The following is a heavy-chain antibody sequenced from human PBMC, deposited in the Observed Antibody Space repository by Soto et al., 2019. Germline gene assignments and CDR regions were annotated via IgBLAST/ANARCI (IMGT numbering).Heavy chain of an antibody. Sequence: VESGGGLVYPGGSLRLSCVASGFRFSDHSMNWVRQAPGKGLQWISYFSSNSDTTYYADSVKGRFTVSRDNAKNALFLQMNSLRDDDTATYYCARLPKGSLVTAWGQGARVTVSS. CDR2: FSSNSDTT. J-gene: IGHJ4*02. CDR1: GFRFSDHS. D-gene: IGHD2-21*02. CDR3: ARLPKGSLVTA. V-gene: IGHV3-48*02.